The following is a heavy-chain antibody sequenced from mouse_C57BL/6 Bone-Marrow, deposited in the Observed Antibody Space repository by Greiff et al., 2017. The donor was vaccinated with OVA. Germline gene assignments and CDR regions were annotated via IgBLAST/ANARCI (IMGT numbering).Heavy chain of an antibody. Sequence: EVQRVESGGGLVQPGGSLKLSCAASGFTFSDYYMYWVRQTPEKRLEWVAYISNGGGSTYYPDTVKGRFTISRDNAKNTLYLQMSRLKSEDTAMYYCARHRILLRSYWYFDVWGTGTTVTVSS. V-gene: IGHV5-12*01. D-gene: IGHD1-1*01. CDR3: ARHRILLRSYWYFDV. CDR2: ISNGGGST. CDR1: GFTFSDYY. J-gene: IGHJ1*03.